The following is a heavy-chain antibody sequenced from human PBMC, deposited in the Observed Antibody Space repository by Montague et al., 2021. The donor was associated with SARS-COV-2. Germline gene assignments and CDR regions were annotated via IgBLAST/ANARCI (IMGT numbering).Heavy chain of an antibody. CDR1: TEAFNGYY. D-gene: IGHD1-1*01. V-gene: IGHV4-34*01. CDR3: ARGVYNRGIFDY. J-gene: IGHJ4*02. Sequence: SETLSLTCAVYTEAFNGYYWTWIRQPPGKGLEWIGEVSHPGSAKYNPSLKSRVTISVDTYRKQVSLRLTSVTAADTATYYCARGVYNRGIFDYWGQGNMVAVSA. CDR2: VSHPGSA.